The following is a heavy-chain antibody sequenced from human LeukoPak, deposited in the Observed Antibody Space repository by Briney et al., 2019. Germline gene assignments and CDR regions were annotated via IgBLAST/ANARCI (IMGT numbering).Heavy chain of an antibody. CDR3: ARAQKLDSLVNWFDP. Sequence: SETLSLTYTVSGGSISSGGYYWSWIRQPPGKGLEWIGYIYHSGSTYYNPSLKSRVTISVDRSKNQFSLKLSSVTAADTAVYYCARAQKLDSLVNWFDPWGQGTLVTVSS. CDR2: IYHSGST. V-gene: IGHV4-30-2*01. CDR1: GGSISSGGYY. D-gene: IGHD2-15*01. J-gene: IGHJ5*02.